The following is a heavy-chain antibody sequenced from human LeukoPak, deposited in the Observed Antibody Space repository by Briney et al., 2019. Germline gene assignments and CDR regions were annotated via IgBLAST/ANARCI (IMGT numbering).Heavy chain of an antibody. CDR3: ARDQCSGGHCYGYYFDY. J-gene: IGHJ4*02. V-gene: IGHV3-48*01. Sequence: GGSLRLSCAASGFTFSTYSMNWVRQAPGKGLEWLSYISGSSDAIYYADSVKGRFTISRDNAKNSLYLQMNSLRAEDTAIYYCARDQCSGGHCYGYYFDYWGQGTLVTVFS. D-gene: IGHD2-15*01. CDR1: GFTFSTYS. CDR2: ISGSSDAI.